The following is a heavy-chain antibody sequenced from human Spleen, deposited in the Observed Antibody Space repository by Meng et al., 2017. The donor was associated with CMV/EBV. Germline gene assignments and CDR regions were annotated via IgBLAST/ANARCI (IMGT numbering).Heavy chain of an antibody. CDR3: ENHPGVVLYHYGMDV. V-gene: IGHV3-23*01. CDR1: GFTFSSSA. D-gene: IGHD2-15*01. Sequence: GGSLRLSCAASGFTFSSSAMTWVRQAPGKGLEWVSAISGSGDGTYYADSVKGRFTISRDNSKNTLYLQMNSLRAEDTAVYYCENHPGVVLYHYGMDVWGQGTTVTVSS. CDR2: ISGSGDGT. J-gene: IGHJ6*02.